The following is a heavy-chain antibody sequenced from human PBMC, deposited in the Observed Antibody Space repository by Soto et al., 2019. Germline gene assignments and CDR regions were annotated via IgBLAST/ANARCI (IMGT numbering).Heavy chain of an antibody. J-gene: IGHJ6*02. CDR3: VKGGYSSSWYPRSYYYYGMDV. D-gene: IGHD6-13*01. V-gene: IGHV3-64D*06. CDR1: GFTFSSYA. Sequence: SGGSLRLSCSASGFTFSSYAMHWVRQAPGKGLEYVSAISSNGGSTYYADSVKGRFTISRDNSKNTLYLQMSSLRAEDTAVYYCVKGGYSSSWYPRSYYYYGMDVWGQGTTVTVSS. CDR2: ISSNGGST.